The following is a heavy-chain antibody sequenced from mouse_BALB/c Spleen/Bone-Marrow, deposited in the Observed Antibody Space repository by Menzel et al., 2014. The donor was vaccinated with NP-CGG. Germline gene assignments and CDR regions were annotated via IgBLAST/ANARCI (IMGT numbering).Heavy chain of an antibody. D-gene: IGHD4-1*01. CDR2: IEPSDSDT. J-gene: IGHJ2*01. Sequence: VQLQQSGAELVRPGASVKLSCKASGYTFTSYWMNWMRQRPGQGLEWIGIIEPSDSDTHYNQMFKDKATLTVDKSSNTAHMQLSSLTSEDSAVYYCARNWAFDYWGQGTILTVSS. CDR3: ARNWAFDY. V-gene: IGHV1-61*01. CDR1: GYTFTSYW.